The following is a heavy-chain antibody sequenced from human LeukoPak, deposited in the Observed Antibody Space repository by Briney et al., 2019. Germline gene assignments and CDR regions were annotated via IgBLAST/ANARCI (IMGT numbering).Heavy chain of an antibody. V-gene: IGHV4-59*01. CDR1: GVSISSYY. CDR2: IYYSGST. Sequence: SETLSLTCTVSGVSISSYYWSWIRQPPGKGLEWIGYIYYSGSTNYNPSLKSRVTISVDTSKNQFSLKLSSVTAADTAVYYCARDRGYCSSTSCYAWFDPWGQGTLVTVSS. CDR3: ARDRGYCSSTSCYAWFDP. J-gene: IGHJ5*02. D-gene: IGHD2-2*01.